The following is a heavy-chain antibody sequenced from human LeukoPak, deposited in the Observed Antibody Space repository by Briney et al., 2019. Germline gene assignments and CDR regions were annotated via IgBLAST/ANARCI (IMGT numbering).Heavy chain of an antibody. J-gene: IGHJ6*03. Sequence: GGSLRLSCAASGFTFSSYGMHWVRQAPGKGLEWVAVIWYDGSNKYYADSVKGRFTISRDNSKNTLYLQMNSLRAEDTAVHYCAKGYYDFWSGYYYYYYMDVWGKGTTVTVSS. CDR2: IWYDGSNK. V-gene: IGHV3-33*06. D-gene: IGHD3-3*01. CDR3: AKGYYDFWSGYYYYYYMDV. CDR1: GFTFSSYG.